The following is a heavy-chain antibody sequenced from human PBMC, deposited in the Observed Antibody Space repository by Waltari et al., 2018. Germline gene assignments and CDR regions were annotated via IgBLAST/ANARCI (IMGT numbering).Heavy chain of an antibody. Sequence: QVQLVQSGAEVKKPGASVKVSCKASGYTFTSYGISWVRQAPGQGLEWMGWMNPNIGNTGYAQKSQGTVTMTRNTSISTAYMELSSLRSEDTAGYYWARTVGIAARPLGYWGQGTLVTVSS. CDR1: GYTFTSYG. V-gene: IGHV1-8*02. J-gene: IGHJ4*02. CDR3: ARTVGIAARPLGY. CDR2: MNPNIGNT. D-gene: IGHD6-6*01.